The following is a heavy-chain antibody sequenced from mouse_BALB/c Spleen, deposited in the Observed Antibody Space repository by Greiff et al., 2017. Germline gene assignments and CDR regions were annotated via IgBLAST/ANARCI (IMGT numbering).Heavy chain of an antibody. CDR3: ARNYYYGSRGYFDV. Sequence: VQGVESGPGLVQPSQSLSITCTVSGFSLTSYGVHWVRQSPGKGLEWLGVIWSGGSTDYNAAFISRLSISKDNSKSQVFFKMNSLQADDTAIYYCARNYYYGSRGYFDVWGAGTTVTVSS. CDR1: GFSLTSYG. D-gene: IGHD1-1*01. CDR2: IWSGGST. J-gene: IGHJ1*01. V-gene: IGHV2-4-1*01.